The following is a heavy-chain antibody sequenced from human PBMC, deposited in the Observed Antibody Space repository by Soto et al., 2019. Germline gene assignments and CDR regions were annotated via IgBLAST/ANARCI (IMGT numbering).Heavy chain of an antibody. CDR3: AKDRHPDGIWTFDS. V-gene: IGHV3-23*01. D-gene: IGHD3-9*01. CDR2: INAPGSPT. CDR1: GFTFSTYT. J-gene: IGHJ4*02. Sequence: GGSLRLSCTASGFTFSTYTMNWVRQAPGKGLEWVSGINAPGSPTYYAASVKGRFIVSRDNSKKMLFLQMNSLRDEDTAVYYCAKDRHPDGIWTFDSWRPGTLLTVFS.